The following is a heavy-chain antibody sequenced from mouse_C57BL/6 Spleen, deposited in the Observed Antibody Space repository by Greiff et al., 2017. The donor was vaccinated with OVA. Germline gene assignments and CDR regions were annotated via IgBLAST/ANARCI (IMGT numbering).Heavy chain of an antibody. Sequence: VQGVESGPELVKPGASVKISCKASGYAFSSSWMNWVKQRPGKGLEWIGRIYPGDGDTNYNGKFKGKATLTADKSSSTAYMQLSSLTSEDSAVYFCARSTGTNFDYWGQGTTLTVSS. J-gene: IGHJ2*01. D-gene: IGHD4-1*01. V-gene: IGHV1-82*01. CDR3: ARSTGTNFDY. CDR1: GYAFSSSW. CDR2: IYPGDGDT.